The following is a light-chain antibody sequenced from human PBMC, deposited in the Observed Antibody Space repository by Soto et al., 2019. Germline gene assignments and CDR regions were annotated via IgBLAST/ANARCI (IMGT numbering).Light chain of an antibody. CDR2: DAS. V-gene: IGKV1-5*01. Sequence: IQMTQSPSTLSACVGDRVTITCRASQSISSWLAWYQQKPGKAPKLLIYDASSLESGVPSRFSGSGSGTEFTLTISSLQPDDFATYYCQQYNSYSPTFGQGTKVDIK. J-gene: IGKJ1*01. CDR1: QSISSW. CDR3: QQYNSYSPT.